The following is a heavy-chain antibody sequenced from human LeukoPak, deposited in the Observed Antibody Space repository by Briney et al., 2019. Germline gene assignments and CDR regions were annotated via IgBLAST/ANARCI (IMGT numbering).Heavy chain of an antibody. CDR3: AKDKSWDLRSFDY. D-gene: IGHD1-26*01. CDR1: GFTFDDYA. Sequence: GGSLRLSCAASGFTFDDYAMHWVRQAPGKGLEWVSGISWNSGSIGYADSVKGRFTISRDNAKNSLYLQMNSLRAEDTALYYCAKDKSWDLRSFDYWGQGTLVTVSS. V-gene: IGHV3-9*01. CDR2: ISWNSGSI. J-gene: IGHJ4*02.